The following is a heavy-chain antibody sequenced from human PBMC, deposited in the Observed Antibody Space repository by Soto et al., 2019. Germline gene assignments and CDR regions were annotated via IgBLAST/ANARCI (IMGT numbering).Heavy chain of an antibody. CDR1: GGSISNYY. CDR2: IYYSGST. D-gene: IGHD3-3*02. Sequence: PSETLSLTCTVSGGSISNYYWSWIRHPPGKKLEWIGYIYYSGSTYYNPSLKSRVTISVDTSKNQFSLKLSSVTAADTAVYYCASPKIAFYNWFDPWGQGTLVTVSS. J-gene: IGHJ5*02. V-gene: IGHV4-59*04. CDR3: ASPKIAFYNWFDP.